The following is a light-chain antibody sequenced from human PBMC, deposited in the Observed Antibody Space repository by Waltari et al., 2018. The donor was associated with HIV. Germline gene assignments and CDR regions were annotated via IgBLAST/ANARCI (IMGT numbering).Light chain of an antibody. CDR3: SSYTNTTTLVL. CDR1: SSDVGRYNF. CDR2: EFS. Sequence: QSALAQPASVSGSPGQSITISCTGTSSDVGRYNFVSLYQQHPGKSPKLMIYEFSKRPAGVVYRFSGSKSGNTASLTISGLQAEDDAYYYCSSYTNTTTLVLFGGGTKLTVL. V-gene: IGLV2-14*01. J-gene: IGLJ2*01.